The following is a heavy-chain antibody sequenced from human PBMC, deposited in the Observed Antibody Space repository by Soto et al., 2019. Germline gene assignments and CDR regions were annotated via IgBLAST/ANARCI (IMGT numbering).Heavy chain of an antibody. Sequence: ASVKVSCKASGYTFTTHGMHWVRQAPGQRLEWMGWVNTGNGNTAYSQKFQGRVTITRDTSASTGYMEVSSLSSEDMAVYYCAVGPASGEFDYWGQGTLVTVSS. V-gene: IGHV1-3*04. D-gene: IGHD3-3*01. CDR1: GYTFTTHG. CDR3: AVGPASGEFDY. CDR2: VNTGNGNT. J-gene: IGHJ4*02.